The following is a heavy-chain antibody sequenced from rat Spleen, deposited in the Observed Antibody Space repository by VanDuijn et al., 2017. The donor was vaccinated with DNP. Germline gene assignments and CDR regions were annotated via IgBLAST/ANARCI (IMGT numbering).Heavy chain of an antibody. CDR3: ARDGEFITTSDYVMDA. D-gene: IGHD1-10*01. CDR2: MWSDGEI. J-gene: IGHJ4*01. V-gene: IGHV2-32*01. Sequence: QVQLKESGPGLVQPSQTLSLTCTVSGFSLTSYHVHWVRQPPGKGLEWMGIMWSDGEIPYNSALKSRLSISRDTSKSQVFLKMSSLQTEDTATYYCARDGEFITTSDYVMDAWGQGASVTVSS. CDR1: GFSLTSYH.